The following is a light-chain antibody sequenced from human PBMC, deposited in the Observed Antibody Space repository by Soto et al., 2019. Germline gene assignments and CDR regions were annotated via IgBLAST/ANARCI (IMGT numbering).Light chain of an antibody. Sequence: EIVLTQSPGTLSLSPGERATLSCRASQSVSSSYLAWYQQKPGQAPRLIIYGASSRATGIPDRFSGSGSGTDFTLTISRLEPEDFAVYYCQQYGFTFGQGTRLEIK. CDR3: QQYGFT. V-gene: IGKV3-20*01. CDR1: QSVSSSY. J-gene: IGKJ5*01. CDR2: GAS.